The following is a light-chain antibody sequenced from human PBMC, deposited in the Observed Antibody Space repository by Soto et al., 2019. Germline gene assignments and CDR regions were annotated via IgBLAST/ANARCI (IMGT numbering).Light chain of an antibody. CDR2: EVS. CDR3: SSYTSSSIVV. V-gene: IGLV2-14*01. CDR1: SSYVGGYNY. J-gene: IGLJ2*01. Sequence: QSALTQPASVSGSPGQSITISCTGTSSYVGGYNYVSWYQQHPGKAPKLMIYEVSNRPSGVSNRFSGSKSGNTASLTISRLQYEDEADYYCSSYTSSSIVVFCGGTKLTVL.